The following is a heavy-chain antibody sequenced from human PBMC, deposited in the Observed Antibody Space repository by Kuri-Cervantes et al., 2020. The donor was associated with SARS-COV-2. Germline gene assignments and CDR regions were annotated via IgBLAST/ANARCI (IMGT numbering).Heavy chain of an antibody. CDR2: IIPIFGTA. J-gene: IGHJ4*02. CDR1: GGTFSSYA. V-gene: IGHV1-69*06. CDR3: ARLSGLSTVTTSRPY. Sequence: SVKVSCKASGGTFSSYAISWVRQAPGQGLEWMGGIIPIFGTANYAQKFQGRVTVTADKSTSTAYMELSSLRSEDTAVYYCARLSGLSTVTTSRPYWGQGTLVTVSS. D-gene: IGHD4-17*01.